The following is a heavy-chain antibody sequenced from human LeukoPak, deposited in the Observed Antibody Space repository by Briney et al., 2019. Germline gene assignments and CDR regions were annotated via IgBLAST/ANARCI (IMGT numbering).Heavy chain of an antibody. CDR2: IYTSGST. D-gene: IGHD3-3*01. CDR1: GGSISSYY. V-gene: IGHV4-4*07. J-gene: IGHJ4*02. CDR3: ARDRSGSYFDY. Sequence: SETLSLTCTVSGGSISSYYWSWIRQPAGKGLEWIGRIYTSGSTNYNPSLKSRLTISLDTSKNQFSLQVNSVTAADTAVYYCARDRSGSYFDYWGQGTLVTVSS.